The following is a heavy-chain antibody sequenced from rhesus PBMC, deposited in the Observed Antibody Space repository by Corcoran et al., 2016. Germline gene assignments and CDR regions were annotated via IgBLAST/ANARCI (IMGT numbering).Heavy chain of an antibody. CDR1: GFIFSDYY. D-gene: IGHD4-23*01. J-gene: IGHJ6*01. CDR3: AKSNYGVDS. V-gene: IGHV3-178*02. Sequence: EVHLVESGGGLAKPGGSLRLSCGASGFIFSDYYMDWVRQAPGKGLGWVSRITNTGDRTWYADSVKGRFIISRENAKNVLYLQMDSLTPEDTAVYYCAKSNYGVDSWGQGVVVTVSP. CDR2: ITNTGDRT.